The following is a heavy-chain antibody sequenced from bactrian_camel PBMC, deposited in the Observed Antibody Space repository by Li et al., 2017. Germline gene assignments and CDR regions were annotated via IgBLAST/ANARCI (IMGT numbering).Heavy chain of an antibody. V-gene: IGHV3S1*01. D-gene: IGHD2*01. CDR3: AAVKSGGNNMRGWLSGDNY. CDR2: ISRTGGNT. J-gene: IGHJ4*01. Sequence: VQLVESGGGYVQAGESLRLSCEASGFTSSGGNGYWMYWVRQAPGKGLEWVSSISRTGGNTNYADAVKGRVTISRDNAKNTLYLQMNSLKPEDTAMYYCAAVKSGGNNMRGWLSGDNYWGQGTQVTVS. CDR1: GFTSSGGNGYW.